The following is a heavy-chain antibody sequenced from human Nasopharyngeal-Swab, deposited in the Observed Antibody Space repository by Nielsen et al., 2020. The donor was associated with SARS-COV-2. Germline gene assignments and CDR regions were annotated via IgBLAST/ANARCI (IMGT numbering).Heavy chain of an antibody. CDR1: GFTFSSYA. Sequence: GGSLRLSCAASGFTFSSYAMSWVRQAPGKGLEWVSAISGSGGSTYYADSVKGRFTISRDNAKNSLYLQMNSLRAEDTAVYYCARTGDYAVDYWGQGTLVTVSS. J-gene: IGHJ4*02. D-gene: IGHD4-17*01. CDR2: ISGSGGST. CDR3: ARTGDYAVDY. V-gene: IGHV3-23*01.